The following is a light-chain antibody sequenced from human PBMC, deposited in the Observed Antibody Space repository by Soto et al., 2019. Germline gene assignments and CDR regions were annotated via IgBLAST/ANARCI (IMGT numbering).Light chain of an antibody. CDR3: QQYGSSGT. J-gene: IGKJ1*01. V-gene: IGKV3-20*01. CDR2: GAS. CDR1: QSVSNNY. Sequence: IVMTQSPATLSVSPLVIATLSVMASQSVSNNYLAWYQQKPGQAPRLLIYGASTRATGIPDRFSGSGSGTDFTLTISRLETEDFAVYYCQQYGSSGTFGQGTKVDI.